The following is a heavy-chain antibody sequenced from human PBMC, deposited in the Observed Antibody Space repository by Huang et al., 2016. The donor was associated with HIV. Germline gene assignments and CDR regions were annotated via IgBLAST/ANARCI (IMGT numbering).Heavy chain of an antibody. Sequence: EVQLVESGGGLVQPGGSLRLSCAASGFTFSSYWMHWVRQAPGKGLVWASRINSGGSSSGDADSVKGRFTISRDNAKNTLYLQMNSLRAEDTAVYYCVRDPRIQSWLNYFDYWGQGTLVSVSS. CDR2: INSGGSSS. D-gene: IGHD3-22*01. J-gene: IGHJ4*02. CDR1: GFTFSSYW. V-gene: IGHV3-74*01. CDR3: VRDPRIQSWLNYFDY.